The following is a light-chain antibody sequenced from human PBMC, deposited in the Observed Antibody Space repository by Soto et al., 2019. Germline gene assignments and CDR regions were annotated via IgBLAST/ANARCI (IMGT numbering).Light chain of an antibody. Sequence: QSVLTQPASVSGSPGQSITISCTGTSSDVGSYNYVSWYQQHPGKAPKLMIYEVSDRPSGISSRFSGSKSGNTASLTISGLQTEDEADYYCSSYTSSITLFGTGTTVTVL. CDR2: EVS. CDR3: SSYTSSITL. CDR1: SSDVGSYNY. J-gene: IGLJ1*01. V-gene: IGLV2-14*01.